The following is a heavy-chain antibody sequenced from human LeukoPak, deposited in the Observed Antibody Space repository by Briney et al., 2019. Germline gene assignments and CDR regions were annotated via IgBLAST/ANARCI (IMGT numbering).Heavy chain of an antibody. CDR3: VSGSDTSGYYFY. V-gene: IGHV3-33*08. Sequence: PGGSLRLSCAASGFTFSSHGMPWVRQAPGKGLEWVAVIWSDGSENRYADSVKGRFTISRDNSKSTLYLQMNSLRAEDTAVYYCVSGSDTSGYYFYWGQGTLVTVSS. J-gene: IGHJ4*02. CDR1: GFTFSSHG. D-gene: IGHD3-22*01. CDR2: IWSDGSEN.